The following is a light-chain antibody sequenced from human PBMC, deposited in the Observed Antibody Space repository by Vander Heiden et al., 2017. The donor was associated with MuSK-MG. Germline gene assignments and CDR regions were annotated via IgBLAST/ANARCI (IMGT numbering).Light chain of an antibody. CDR1: HHISDA. V-gene: IGKV1-33*01. Sequence: DVQVTQSPSSLSASVGDRVTITCQASHHISDALSWHQQKPGKVPNVLIYDASKLEIGVPSRFRGGGSGTHFNLTIDNLQPEDLATYFCQQYADLPFTFGPGTTVDLK. J-gene: IGKJ3*01. CDR2: DAS. CDR3: QQYADLPFT.